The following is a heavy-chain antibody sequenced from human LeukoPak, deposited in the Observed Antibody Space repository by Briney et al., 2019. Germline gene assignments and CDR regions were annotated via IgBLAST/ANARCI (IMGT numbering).Heavy chain of an antibody. CDR1: GGSISSGDYY. V-gene: IGHV4-30-4*01. Sequence: SQTLSLTCNVSGGSISSGDYYWGWIRQPPGKGLEWIGYIYYSGRTYYNPSLKSRVSISVDTSKNQFSLRVSSVTDADTAVYYCARAVPSYYYAMDVWGQGTTVTVSS. CDR3: ARAVPSYYYAMDV. CDR2: IYYSGRT. J-gene: IGHJ6*02.